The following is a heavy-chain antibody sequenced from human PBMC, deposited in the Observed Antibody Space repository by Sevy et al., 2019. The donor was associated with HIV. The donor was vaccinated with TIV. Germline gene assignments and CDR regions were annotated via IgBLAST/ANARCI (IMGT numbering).Heavy chain of an antibody. J-gene: IGHJ4*02. V-gene: IGHV3-23*01. CDR1: GFTSSNYA. CDR2: ISGSGGST. CDR3: AKDSYFDPTLFDY. Sequence: GGSLRLSCAASGFTSSNYAMSWVRQAPGKGLEWVSGISGSGGSTYYADSVKGRFTISRDNAKNTLYLQMNSLRAEDTAVYYCAKDSYFDPTLFDYWGQGTLVTVSS. D-gene: IGHD1-26*01.